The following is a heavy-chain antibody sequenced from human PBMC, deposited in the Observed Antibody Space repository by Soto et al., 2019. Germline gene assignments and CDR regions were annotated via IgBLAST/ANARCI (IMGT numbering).Heavy chain of an antibody. CDR2: ISSSSSYI. CDR3: ARDLDTAMVTGYYYSGMDV. J-gene: IGHJ6*02. Sequence: EVQLVESGGGLVKPGGSLRLSCAASGFTFSSYSMNWVRQAPGKGLECVSSISSSSSYIYYADSVKGRFTISRDNAKNSLYLHMNSLRAEDTAVYYCARDLDTAMVTGYYYSGMDVWGQATAVPVSS. V-gene: IGHV3-21*01. D-gene: IGHD5-18*01. CDR1: GFTFSSYS.